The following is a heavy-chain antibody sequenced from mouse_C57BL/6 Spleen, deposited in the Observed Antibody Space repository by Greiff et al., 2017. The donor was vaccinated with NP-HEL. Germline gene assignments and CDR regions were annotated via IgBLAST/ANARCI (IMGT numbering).Heavy chain of an antibody. V-gene: IGHV1-82*01. Sequence: QVQLQQSGPELVKPGASVKISCKASGYAFSSSWMNWVKQRPGKGLEWIGRIYPGDGDTNYNGKFKGKATLTADKSSSTAYMQLSSLTSEDSAVYFGARWSYGSSYRYFDVWGTGTTVTVSS. D-gene: IGHD1-1*01. J-gene: IGHJ1*03. CDR3: ARWSYGSSYRYFDV. CDR1: GYAFSSSW. CDR2: IYPGDGDT.